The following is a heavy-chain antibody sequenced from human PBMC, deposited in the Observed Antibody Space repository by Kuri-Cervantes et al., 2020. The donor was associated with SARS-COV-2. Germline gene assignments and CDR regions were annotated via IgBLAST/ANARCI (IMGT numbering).Heavy chain of an antibody. Sequence: GESLKISCTASGFTFNSYNMKWVRQAPGKGLEWVSSISSSGNYVYYADSVKGRFTISRDNAKNSLYLQMNSLRAEDTAVYYCARDDSFDYWGQGTLVTVSS. CDR3: ARDDSFDY. V-gene: IGHV3-21*01. CDR2: ISSSGNYV. CDR1: GFTFNSYN. J-gene: IGHJ4*02.